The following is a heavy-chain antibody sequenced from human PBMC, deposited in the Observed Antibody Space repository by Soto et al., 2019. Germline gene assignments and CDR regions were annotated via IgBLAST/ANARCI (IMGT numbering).Heavy chain of an antibody. CDR2: ISAYNGNT. J-gene: IGHJ4*02. CDR3: ARVTGILTPGHKAKFVY. CDR1: GYTFTSYG. V-gene: IGHV1-18*01. D-gene: IGHD3-10*01. Sequence: QVQLVQSGAEVKKPGASVKVSCKASGYTFTSYGISWVRQAPGQGLEWMGWISAYNGNTNYAQKLQGRVTVTTDTSTSTAYMELRSLRSDDTAVYYCARVTGILTPGHKAKFVYWGQGTLVTVSS.